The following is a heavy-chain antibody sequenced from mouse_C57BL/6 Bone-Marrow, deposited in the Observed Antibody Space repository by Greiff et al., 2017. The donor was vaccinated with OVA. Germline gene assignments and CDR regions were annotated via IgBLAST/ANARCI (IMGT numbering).Heavy chain of an antibody. Sequence: EVKLVESGGDLVKPGGSLKLSCAASGFTFSSYGMSWVRQTPDKRLEWVATISSGGSYTDDQDSVKGGSTISRDNAQHTLYLQVSSLESEYTAMYYCAGGDYWGQGTTLTVSS. J-gene: IGHJ2*01. CDR1: GFTFSSYG. CDR2: ISSGGSYT. CDR3: AGGDY. V-gene: IGHV5-6*02.